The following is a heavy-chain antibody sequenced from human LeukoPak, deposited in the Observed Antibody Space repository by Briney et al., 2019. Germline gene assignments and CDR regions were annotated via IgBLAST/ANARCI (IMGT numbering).Heavy chain of an antibody. CDR1: GGTFSSYA. CDR3: ARGTRYSSSWYGGGLDY. D-gene: IGHD6-13*01. CDR2: IIPILGIA. V-gene: IGHV1-69*04. Sequence: SVKVSCKASGGTFSSYAISWVRQAPGQGLEWMGRIIPILGIANYAQKFQGRVTITADKSTSTAYMELSSLRAEDTAVYYCARGTRYSSSWYGGGLDYWGQGTLVTVSS. J-gene: IGHJ4*02.